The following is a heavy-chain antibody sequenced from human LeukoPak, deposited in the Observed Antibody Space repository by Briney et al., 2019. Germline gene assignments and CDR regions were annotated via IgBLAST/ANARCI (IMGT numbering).Heavy chain of an antibody. J-gene: IGHJ4*02. Sequence: PSETLSLTCTVSGGSISSNGFYWGWIRQPPGKGLDWIGNIYYSGFTSYNPSLKSRVTISVDTSKNQISLKLNSVTAADTAVYYCARVSGLWPFDFWGQGTLVTVSS. D-gene: IGHD3-10*01. CDR3: ARVSGLWPFDF. V-gene: IGHV4-39*07. CDR1: GGSISSNGFY. CDR2: IYYSGFT.